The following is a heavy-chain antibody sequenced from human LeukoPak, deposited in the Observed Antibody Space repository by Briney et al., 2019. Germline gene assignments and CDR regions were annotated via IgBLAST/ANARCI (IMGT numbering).Heavy chain of an antibody. V-gene: IGHV4-39*07. CDR1: GGSISSSSYY. CDR3: ARESSWDCRTTSCDEVFDP. CDR2: FEYGGST. Sequence: SETLSLTCTVSGGSISSSSYYWGWIRQAPGKGLEWIGSFEYGGSTYYNPSLKSRVTISVDTSKNQFSLKLSSVTAADTAVYYCARESSWDCRTTSCDEVFDPWGQGTLVTVSS. J-gene: IGHJ5*02. D-gene: IGHD2-2*01.